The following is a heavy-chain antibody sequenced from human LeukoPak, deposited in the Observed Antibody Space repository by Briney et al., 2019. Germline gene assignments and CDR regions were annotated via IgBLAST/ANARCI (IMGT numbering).Heavy chain of an antibody. CDR1: GGSFSGYY. CDR3: ARSRYCSSTSCYRYYYYMDV. Sequence: SETLSLTCAVYGGSFSGYYWSWIRQPPGKGLEWIGEINHSGSTNYNPSPKSRVTISVDTSKNQFSLKLSSVTAADTAVYYCARSRYCSSTSCYRYYYYMDVWGKGTTVTVSS. J-gene: IGHJ6*03. CDR2: INHSGST. D-gene: IGHD2-2*02. V-gene: IGHV4-34*01.